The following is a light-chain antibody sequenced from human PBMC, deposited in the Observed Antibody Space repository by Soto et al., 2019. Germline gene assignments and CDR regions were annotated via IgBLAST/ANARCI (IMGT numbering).Light chain of an antibody. CDR1: QSVSSSY. Sequence: EVVLTQSPGTLSLSPGERATLSCRASQSVSSSYLAWYQQKPGQAPRLLIYGASSRATGFPDRFSGTGSGTDFTLNISRLQPEDFAVYYCQYYGNSPKLTFGGGTKVEIK. CDR2: GAS. CDR3: QYYGNSPKLT. V-gene: IGKV3-20*01. J-gene: IGKJ4*01.